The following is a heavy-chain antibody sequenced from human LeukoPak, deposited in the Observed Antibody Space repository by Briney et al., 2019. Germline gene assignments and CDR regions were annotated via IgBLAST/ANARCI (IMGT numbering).Heavy chain of an antibody. V-gene: IGHV3-64*01. D-gene: IGHD6-19*01. CDR1: GFTFSSYA. CDR3: ARDLDGYSSGGVDY. Sequence: PGGSLRLSCAASGFTFSSYAMHWVRQAPRKGREYVSAISSNGGSTYYANSVKGRFTISRDNSKNTLYLQMGSLRAEDMAVYYCARDLDGYSSGGVDYWGQGTLVTVSS. CDR2: ISSNGGST. J-gene: IGHJ4*02.